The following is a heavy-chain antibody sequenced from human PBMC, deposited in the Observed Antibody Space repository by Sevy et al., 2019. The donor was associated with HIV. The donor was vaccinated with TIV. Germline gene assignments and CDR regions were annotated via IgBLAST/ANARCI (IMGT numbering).Heavy chain of an antibody. Sequence: GGSLRLSCAASGFTFRRYDMHWVRQATGKGLEWVSSIGTAGDIYYPGYVKGRFTISRENAKKSLYLQMNSLRAGDTAVYYCARGTRYSGSYYLGDDAFDIWGQGTMVTVSS. CDR3: ARGTRYSGSYYLGDDAFDI. CDR2: IGTAGDI. J-gene: IGHJ3*02. V-gene: IGHV3-13*01. D-gene: IGHD1-26*01. CDR1: GFTFRRYD.